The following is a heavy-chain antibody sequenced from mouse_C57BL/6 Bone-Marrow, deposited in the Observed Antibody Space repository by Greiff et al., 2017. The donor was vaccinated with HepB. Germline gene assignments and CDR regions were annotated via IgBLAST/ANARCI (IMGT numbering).Heavy chain of an antibody. CDR3: ARQVSTVVAPLGFDV. V-gene: IGHV5-12*01. J-gene: IGHJ1*03. D-gene: IGHD1-1*01. Sequence: EVHLVESGGGLVQPGGSLKLSCAASGFTFSDYYMYWVRQTPEKRLEWVAYISNGGGSTYYPDTVKGRFTISRDNAKNALYLQMSRLKSEDTSMYYCARQVSTVVAPLGFDVWGKGTTVTVSS. CDR2: ISNGGGST. CDR1: GFTFSDYY.